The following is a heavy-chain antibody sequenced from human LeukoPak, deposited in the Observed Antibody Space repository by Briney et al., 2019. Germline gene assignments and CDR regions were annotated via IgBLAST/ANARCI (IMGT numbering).Heavy chain of an antibody. CDR2: IYPGDSDT. CDR3: ARVYDYGGNFDY. J-gene: IGHJ4*02. CDR1: GYSFPSYW. V-gene: IGHV5-51*01. D-gene: IGHD4-23*01. Sequence: GESLKTSFKGSGYSFPSYWIGWVRPMPGKGLEWVGIIYPGDSDTRYSPSFQGQVTMSADKSNSTAYLQWSSLKASDTAMYYCARVYDYGGNFDYWGQGTLVTVSS.